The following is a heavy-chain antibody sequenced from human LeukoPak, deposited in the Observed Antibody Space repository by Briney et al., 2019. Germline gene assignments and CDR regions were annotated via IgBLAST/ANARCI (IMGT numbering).Heavy chain of an antibody. CDR3: GKIRLEDSATGY. V-gene: IGHV3-30*18. Sequence: GGSLRLSCAASGFTFSSYGMHWVRQAPGKGLEWVAVISYDGSNKYYADSVKGRFTISRDNSKNTMYLQMSSLRAEDTAIYYCGKIRLEDSATGYWGQGTLATVSS. CDR2: ISYDGSNK. CDR1: GFTFSSYG. D-gene: IGHD2-15*01. J-gene: IGHJ4*02.